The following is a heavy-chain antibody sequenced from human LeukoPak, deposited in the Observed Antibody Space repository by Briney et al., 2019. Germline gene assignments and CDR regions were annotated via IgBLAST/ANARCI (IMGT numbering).Heavy chain of an antibody. CDR1: GGSISSGGYY. CDR2: IYYSGST. V-gene: IGHV4-31*03. CDR3: ARDGDSRYYYGMDV. Sequence: SETLSLTCTVSGGSISSGGYYWSWIRQHPGKGLEWIGYIYYSGSTYYNPSLKSRVTISVDTSKNQFSLTLSSVTAADTAVYYCARDGDSRYYYGMDVWGQGTTVTVSS. D-gene: IGHD5-18*01. J-gene: IGHJ6*02.